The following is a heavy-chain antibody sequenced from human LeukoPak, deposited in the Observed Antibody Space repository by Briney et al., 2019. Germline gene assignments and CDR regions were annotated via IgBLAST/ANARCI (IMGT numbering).Heavy chain of an antibody. Sequence: SETLSLTCTVSGGSISTYYWSWSRQPPGQGLEWIGYIHYSGSTNYNPSLKSRVTISVDTSKNKFSLNLKSVTAADTAVYYCARGCDYYGSGIKYNLFDPWGQGTLVTVSS. CDR3: ARGCDYYGSGIKYNLFDP. V-gene: IGHV4-59*01. CDR1: GGSISTYY. CDR2: IHYSGST. J-gene: IGHJ5*02. D-gene: IGHD3-10*01.